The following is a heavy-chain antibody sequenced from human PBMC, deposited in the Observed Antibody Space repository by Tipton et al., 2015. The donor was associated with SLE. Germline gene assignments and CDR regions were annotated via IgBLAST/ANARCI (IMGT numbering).Heavy chain of an antibody. CDR3: ASGGYGSGSHYLGGWFDP. CDR2: IYTSGST. J-gene: IGHJ5*02. Sequence: LRLSCTVSGGSISSYYWSWIRQPAGKGLEWIGRIYTSGSTNYNPSLKSRVTMSVDTYKNQFSLKLRSVTAADTAVYYCASGGYGSGSHYLGGWFDPWGRGTLVTVSS. D-gene: IGHD3-10*01. V-gene: IGHV4-4*07. CDR1: GGSISSYY.